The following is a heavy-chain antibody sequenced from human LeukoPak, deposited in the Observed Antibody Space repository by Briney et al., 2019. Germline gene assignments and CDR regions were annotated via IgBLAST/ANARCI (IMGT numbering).Heavy chain of an antibody. CDR1: GFTFSSSA. CDR3: VAVPETDFWIGFYLDY. D-gene: IGHD3-3*01. Sequence: GGSLRLSCAASGFTFSSSAMSWVRQVPGKGLEWVSGISASGGSTYYADSVRGRFTISRDNAKNSLYLQMNNLRAEDTALYFCVAVPETDFWIGFYLDYWGQGTLVTVSS. J-gene: IGHJ4*02. CDR2: ISASGGST. V-gene: IGHV3-23*01.